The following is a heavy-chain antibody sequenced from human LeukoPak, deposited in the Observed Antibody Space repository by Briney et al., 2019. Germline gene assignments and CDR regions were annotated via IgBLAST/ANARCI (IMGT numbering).Heavy chain of an antibody. CDR3: ARHAGGISATGTRPFDY. CDR2: IYYSGST. CDR1: GGSFSGYY. V-gene: IGHV4-39*01. D-gene: IGHD6-13*01. Sequence: PSETLSLTCAVYGGSFSGYYWGWIRQPPGKGLEWIGSIYYSGSTYYNPSLKSRVTMSVDTSKNQFSLKLSSVTAADTAVYYCARHAGGISATGTRPFDYWGQGTLVTVSS. J-gene: IGHJ4*02.